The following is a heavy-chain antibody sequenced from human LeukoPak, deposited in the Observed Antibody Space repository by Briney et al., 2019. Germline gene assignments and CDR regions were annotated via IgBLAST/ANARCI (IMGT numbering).Heavy chain of an antibody. CDR2: IYYSGST. CDR3: ARAHYDYVWGSYRAPDYFDY. J-gene: IGHJ4*02. Sequence: SETLSLTCAVYGGSFSGYYWSWIRQPPGKGLEWIGSIYYSGSTYYNPSLKSRVTISVDTSKNQFSLKLSSVTAADTAVYYCARAHYDYVWGSYRAPDYFDYWGQGTLVTVSS. V-gene: IGHV4-34*01. D-gene: IGHD3-16*02. CDR1: GGSFSGYY.